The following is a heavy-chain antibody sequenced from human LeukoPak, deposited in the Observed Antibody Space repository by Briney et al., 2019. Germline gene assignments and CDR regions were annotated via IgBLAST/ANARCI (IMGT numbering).Heavy chain of an antibody. D-gene: IGHD3-3*01. CDR3: ARDLGIFGVVVMGY. J-gene: IGHJ4*02. CDR1: GGSFSGYY. Sequence: PSETLSLTCAVYGGSFSGYYWSWIRQPPGKGLEWIGEINHSGSTNYNPSLKSRVTISVDTSKNQFSLKLSSVTAADTAVYYCARDLGIFGVVVMGYWGQGTLVTVSS. CDR2: INHSGST. V-gene: IGHV4-34*01.